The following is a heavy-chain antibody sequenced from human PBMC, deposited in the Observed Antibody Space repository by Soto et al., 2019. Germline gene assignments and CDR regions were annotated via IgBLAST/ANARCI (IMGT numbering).Heavy chain of an antibody. Sequence: QVQLVQSGAEVKKPGASVKVSCKASGYTFTNYYMHWVRQAPGQGLEWMGVINPSGGSTAYAQNFRGRITMTRDTSTSTVYMELSSLRSEDTAVYYCGRDINVGTSAAGPDYWGQGTLVTVSS. CDR1: GYTFTNYY. CDR2: INPSGGST. J-gene: IGHJ4*02. V-gene: IGHV1-46*01. D-gene: IGHD6-13*01. CDR3: GRDINVGTSAAGPDY.